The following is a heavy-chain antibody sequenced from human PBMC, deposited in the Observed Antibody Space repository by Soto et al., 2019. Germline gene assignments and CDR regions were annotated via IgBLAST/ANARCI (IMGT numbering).Heavy chain of an antibody. J-gene: IGHJ6*02. CDR1: GFTFDDYA. V-gene: IGHV3-9*01. CDR2: ISWNSGDI. CDR3: ANDAIHVLLGYTYGAGGMDV. D-gene: IGHD5-18*01. Sequence: EVQLVESGGDLVQPGRSLRLSCAASGFTFDDYAMHWVRLAPGKGLEWVSGISWNSGDIYYADSVKGRLTNSRDNAKNSLYLQMNSLRPDDTAMYYCANDAIHVLLGYTYGAGGMDVWGQGTTVTVSS.